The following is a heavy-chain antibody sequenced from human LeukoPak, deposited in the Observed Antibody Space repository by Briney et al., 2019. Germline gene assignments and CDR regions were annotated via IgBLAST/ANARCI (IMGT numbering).Heavy chain of an antibody. CDR3: ARDDSSGYPLDY. CDR2: IYYSGTT. V-gene: IGHV4-59*01. CDR1: GGSISYYY. D-gene: IGHD3-22*01. Sequence: SETLSLTCTVSGGSISYYYWSWIRQSPGKGLEWIGYIYYSGTTNYNPSLKSRVTISVDTSKNQFSLQLRSVTAADTAVYYCARDDSSGYPLDYWGQGTLVTVSS. J-gene: IGHJ4*02.